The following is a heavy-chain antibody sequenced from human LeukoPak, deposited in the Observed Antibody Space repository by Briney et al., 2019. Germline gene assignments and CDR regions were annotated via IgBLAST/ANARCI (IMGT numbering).Heavy chain of an antibody. CDR2: ISSSSSYT. CDR1: GFTFSDYY. J-gene: IGHJ6*02. CDR3: ARDQGIAAAGAYGMDV. D-gene: IGHD6-13*01. Sequence: PGGSLRLSCAASGFTFSDYYMSWIRQAPEKGLEWVSYISSSSSYTNYADSVKGRFTISRDNAKNSLYLQMNSLRAEDTAVYYCARDQGIAAAGAYGMDVWGQGTTVTVSS. V-gene: IGHV3-11*05.